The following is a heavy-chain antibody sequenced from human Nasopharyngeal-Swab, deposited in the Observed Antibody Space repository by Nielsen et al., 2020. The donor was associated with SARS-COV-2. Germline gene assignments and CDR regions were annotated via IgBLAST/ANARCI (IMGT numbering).Heavy chain of an antibody. D-gene: IGHD6-6*01. V-gene: IGHV4-34*01. CDR3: ARGKYRRAFDI. CDR2: ISHSGSA. CDR1: GGSFSGYS. Sequence: GSLRLSCAVYGGSFSGYSWSWIRQPPGKGLEWIGEISHSGSANYNPSLKSRVTISVDTSKNQFSLKLSSVTAADTAVYYCARGKYRRAFDIWGQGTLVTVSS. J-gene: IGHJ4*02.